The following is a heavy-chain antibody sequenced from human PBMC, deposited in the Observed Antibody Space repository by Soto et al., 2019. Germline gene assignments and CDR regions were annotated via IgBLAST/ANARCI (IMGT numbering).Heavy chain of an antibody. V-gene: IGHV1-69*06. Sequence: AAVKVSCKGSGGTFSSYAISWVRQAPGQGLEWMGGIIPMFGTANYAQKFQGRVTITADKSTSTAYMELSSLRSEDTAVYYCAEAKREGIAAVGVFDYWGQGTLVTVSS. CDR3: AEAKREGIAAVGVFDY. J-gene: IGHJ4*02. D-gene: IGHD6-13*01. CDR2: IIPMFGTA. CDR1: GGTFSSYA.